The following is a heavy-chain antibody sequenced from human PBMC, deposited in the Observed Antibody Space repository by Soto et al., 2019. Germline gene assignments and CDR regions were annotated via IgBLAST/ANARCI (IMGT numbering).Heavy chain of an antibody. CDR3: ATTYGSGSYYSDY. D-gene: IGHD3-10*01. CDR1: GGTFSSYT. Sequence: QVQLVQSGAEVKKPGSSVKVSCKASGGTFSSYTISWVRQAPGQGLEWMGRIIPILGIANYAQKFQGRVTITADKSTSTAYMELSSLRSEDTAVYYCATTYGSGSYYSDYRGQGTLVTVSS. V-gene: IGHV1-69*02. CDR2: IIPILGIA. J-gene: IGHJ4*02.